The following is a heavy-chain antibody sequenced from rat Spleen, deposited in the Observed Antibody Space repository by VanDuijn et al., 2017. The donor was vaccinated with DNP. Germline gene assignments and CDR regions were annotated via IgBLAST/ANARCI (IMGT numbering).Heavy chain of an antibody. V-gene: IGHV2-1*01. J-gene: IGHJ4*01. CDR2: IWSGGST. D-gene: IGHD1-10*01. Sequence: IWSGGSTDYNSALKSRLSISRDTSKSQVFLKMNSLQTEDTAIYFCTSYNNYVMDAWGQGASVTVSS. CDR3: TSYNNYVMDA.